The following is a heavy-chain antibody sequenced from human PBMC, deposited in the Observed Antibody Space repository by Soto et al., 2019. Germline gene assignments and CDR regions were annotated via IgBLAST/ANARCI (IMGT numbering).Heavy chain of an antibody. CDR2: LNHSGST. D-gene: IGHD1-26*01. Sequence: QVQLQQRGAGLLKPSETLSLTCAVLGGSFSDYYWTWIRQPPGKGLEWIGELNHSGSTSYNPSLKSRLTLSVDTSTKEFSLNLSSVTAADTAAYHCVRGRAFMSRVAFDIWGQGTMVTVSS. CDR1: GGSFSDYY. J-gene: IGHJ3*02. V-gene: IGHV4-34*02. CDR3: VRGRAFMSRVAFDI.